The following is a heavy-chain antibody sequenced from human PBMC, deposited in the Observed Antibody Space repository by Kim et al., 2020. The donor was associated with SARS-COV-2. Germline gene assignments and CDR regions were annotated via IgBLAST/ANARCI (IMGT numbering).Heavy chain of an antibody. CDR2: IYHSGST. J-gene: IGHJ4*02. CDR1: GYSISSGYY. CDR3: ARAWGGSGLDY. Sequence: SETLSLTCTVSGYSISSGYYWGWIRQPPGKGLEWIGSIYHSGSTYYNPSLKSRVTISVDTSKNQFSLKLSSVTAADTAVYYCARAWGGSGLDYWGQGTLATVSS. D-gene: IGHD3-16*01. V-gene: IGHV4-38-2*02.